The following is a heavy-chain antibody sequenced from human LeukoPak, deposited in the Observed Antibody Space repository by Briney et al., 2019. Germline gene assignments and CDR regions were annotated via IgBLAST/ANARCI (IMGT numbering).Heavy chain of an antibody. CDR1: GYTFTSYD. J-gene: IGHJ6*02. CDR3: ARGKPKVRGVHYYYGMDV. D-gene: IGHD3-10*01. Sequence: RASVKVSCKASGYTFTSYDINWVRQATGQGLEWMGWMNPNSGNTGYAHKFQGRVTMTRNTSISTAYMELSSLRSEDTAVYYCARGKPKVRGVHYYYGMDVWGQGTTVTVSS. V-gene: IGHV1-8*01. CDR2: MNPNSGNT.